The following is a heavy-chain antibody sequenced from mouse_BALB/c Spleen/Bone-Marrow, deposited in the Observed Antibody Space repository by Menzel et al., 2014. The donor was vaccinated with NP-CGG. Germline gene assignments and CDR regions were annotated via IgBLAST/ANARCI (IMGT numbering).Heavy chain of an antibody. V-gene: IGHV1-67*01. CDR1: GYTFTDYA. CDR2: ISTYSGNT. CDR3: GSEFGSKSCAMDF. D-gene: IGHD1-1*01. J-gene: IGHJ4*01. Sequence: AQLQQFGPELVRSGVSVKISCKGSGYTFTDYAMHWVKQSHAESVEWIGVISTYSGNTHFNQNLKGMATMFVDKASSTDYMELARLATEDSDIYGCGSEFGSKSCAMDFWGLGTPGPGSS.